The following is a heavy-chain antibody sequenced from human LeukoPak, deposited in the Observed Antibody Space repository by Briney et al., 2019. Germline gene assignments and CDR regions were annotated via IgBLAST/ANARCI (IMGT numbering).Heavy chain of an antibody. CDR2: TSTDGRDI. Sequence: GGSLRLSCAASGFTFSRYPMHWVRQAAGKGLEWVTVTSTDGRDIKYADSVKGRFTISRDSSKNTVSLQMNSLRDDDTAVYYCARDAQMSAAAYYFDYWGQGTLVTVSS. J-gene: IGHJ4*02. V-gene: IGHV3-30*04. CDR3: ARDAQMSAAAYYFDY. CDR1: GFTFSRYP. D-gene: IGHD6-13*01.